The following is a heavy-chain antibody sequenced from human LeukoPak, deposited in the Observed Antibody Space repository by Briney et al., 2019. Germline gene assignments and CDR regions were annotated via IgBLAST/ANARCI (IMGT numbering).Heavy chain of an antibody. CDR1: GGSFSGYY. V-gene: IGHV4-34*01. CDR2: INHSGST. CDR3: AIWYSSSSRPFDY. Sequence: SETLSLTCAVYGGSFSGYYWSWIRQPPGKGLEWIGEINHSGSTNYNPSLKSRATISVDTSKNQFSLKLSSVTAADTAVYYCAIWYSSSSRPFDYWGQGTLVTVSS. J-gene: IGHJ4*02. D-gene: IGHD6-6*01.